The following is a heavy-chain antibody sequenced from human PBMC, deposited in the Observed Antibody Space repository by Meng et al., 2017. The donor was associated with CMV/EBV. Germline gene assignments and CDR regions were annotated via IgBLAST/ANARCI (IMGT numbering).Heavy chain of an antibody. CDR1: GGSISRGDYY. V-gene: IGHV4-30-4*08. CDR3: ARAAPDYYDSSGPPDY. Sequence: QPQPQEAGPGLVKPSRTLSLTCTVFGGSISRGDYYWSWIRQPPGKGLEWMGYIYYSGSTYYNPSLKSRVTISVDTSKNQFSLKLSSVTAADTAVYYCARAAPDYYDSSGPPDYWGQGTLVTVSS. J-gene: IGHJ4*02. CDR2: IYYSGST. D-gene: IGHD3-22*01.